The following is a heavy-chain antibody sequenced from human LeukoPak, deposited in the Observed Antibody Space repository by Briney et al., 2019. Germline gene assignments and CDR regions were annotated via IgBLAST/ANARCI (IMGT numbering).Heavy chain of an antibody. D-gene: IGHD4-17*01. CDR3: TSTASTVTTMGYYFDY. V-gene: IGHV3-49*03. J-gene: IGHJ4*02. CDR2: IRSKAYGGTT. CDR1: GLTFGDYA. Sequence: GGSLRLSCTASGLTFGDYAMSWFRQAPGRGLEWVGFIRSKAYGGTTEYAASVKGRFTISRDDSKSIAYLQMNSLKTEDTAVYYCTSTASTVTTMGYYFDYWGQGALVTVSS.